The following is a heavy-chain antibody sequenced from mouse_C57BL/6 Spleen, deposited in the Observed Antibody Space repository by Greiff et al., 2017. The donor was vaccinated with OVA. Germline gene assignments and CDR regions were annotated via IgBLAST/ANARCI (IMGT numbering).Heavy chain of an antibody. J-gene: IGHJ4*01. D-gene: IGHD2-4*01. Sequence: EVQLVESGGGLVKPGGSLKLSCAASGFTFSDYGMHWVRQAPEKGLEWVAYISSGSSTIYYADTVKGRFTISRDNAKNTLFLQMTSLRSEDTAMYYCAIPYDYDRSVDYWGQGTSVTVSS. CDR2: ISSGSSTI. CDR3: AIPYDYDRSVDY. V-gene: IGHV5-17*01. CDR1: GFTFSDYG.